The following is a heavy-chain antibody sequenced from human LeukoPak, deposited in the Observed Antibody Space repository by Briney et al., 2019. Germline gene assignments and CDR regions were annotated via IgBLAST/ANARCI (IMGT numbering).Heavy chain of an antibody. J-gene: IGHJ6*02. CDR2: IGAYNGNT. CDR3: ARDGYRLYYYYGMDV. D-gene: IGHD5-24*01. V-gene: IGHV1-18*01. Sequence: ASVKVSCKASGYTFTSYGISWVRQAPGQGLEWMGWIGAYNGNTNYAQKLQGRVTMTTDTSTSTAYMELRSLRSDDTAVYYCARDGYRLYYYYGMDVWGQGTTVTVSS. CDR1: GYTFTSYG.